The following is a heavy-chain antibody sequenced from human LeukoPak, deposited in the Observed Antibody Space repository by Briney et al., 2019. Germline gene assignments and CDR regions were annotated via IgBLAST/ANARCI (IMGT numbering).Heavy chain of an antibody. J-gene: IGHJ4*02. Sequence: GGSLRLSCAASGFTFSSHAMSWVRQAPGKGLEWVSSISGSGDNRNYADSVKGRFTVSRDNSKSTLYLEMNSLRAEDTAIYYCAKNPLVSGTIYFDSWGQGTLLTVSS. D-gene: IGHD6-19*01. CDR2: ISGSGDNR. CDR3: AKNPLVSGTIYFDS. V-gene: IGHV3-23*01. CDR1: GFTFSSHA.